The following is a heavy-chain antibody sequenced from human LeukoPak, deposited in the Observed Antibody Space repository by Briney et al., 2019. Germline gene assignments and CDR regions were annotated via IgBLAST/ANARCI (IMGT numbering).Heavy chain of an antibody. CDR3: ASISGSYYRAFLGSGLVDY. CDR1: GYSISSGYY. CDR2: IYHSGST. D-gene: IGHD1-26*01. J-gene: IGHJ4*02. V-gene: IGHV4-38-2*02. Sequence: PSETLSLTCTVSGYSISSGYYWGWIRQPPGKGLEWIGSIYHSGSTYYNPSLKSRVTISVDTSKNQFSLKLSSVTAADTAVYYCASISGSYYRAFLGSGLVDYWGQGTLVTVSS.